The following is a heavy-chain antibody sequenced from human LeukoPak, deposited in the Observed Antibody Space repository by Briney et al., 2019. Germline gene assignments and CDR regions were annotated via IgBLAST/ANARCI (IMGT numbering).Heavy chain of an antibody. J-gene: IGHJ4*02. CDR1: GFTFSSYG. CDR3: AKDRSLYSGSYRECYFDY. CDR2: IRYDGSNK. V-gene: IGHV3-30*02. D-gene: IGHD1-26*01. Sequence: GGSLRLSCAASGFTFSSYGMHWVRQAPGKGLEWVAFIRYDGSNKYYADSVKGRFTISRDNSKNTLYLQMNSLRAEDTAVYYCAKDRSLYSGSYRECYFDYWGQGTLVTVSS.